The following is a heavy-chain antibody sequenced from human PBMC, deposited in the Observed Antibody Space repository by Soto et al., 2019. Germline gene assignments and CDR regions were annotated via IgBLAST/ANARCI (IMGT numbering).Heavy chain of an antibody. Sequence: GGSLRLSCAASGFTFSTYAMSWVRQAPGAGLEWVSAISGPGDYTYRADSVKGRFTIFRDNSENTVYLQMNSLRAEDTALYYCAKERQGGSTSSGYFDYWGQGALVTVSS. V-gene: IGHV3-23*01. J-gene: IGHJ4*02. CDR1: GFTFSTYA. CDR3: AKERQGGSTSSGYFDY. D-gene: IGHD6-6*01. CDR2: ISGPGDYT.